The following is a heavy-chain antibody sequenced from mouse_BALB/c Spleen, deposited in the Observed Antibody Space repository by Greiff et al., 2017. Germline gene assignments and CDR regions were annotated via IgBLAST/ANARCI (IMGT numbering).Heavy chain of an antibody. CDR3: TGQRDGYYERYFDY. Sequence: EVQLVESGTVLARPGASVKMSCKASGYSFTSYWMHWVNQRPGQGLEWIGAISPGNSDTSYNQKFKGKAKLTAVTSASTAYMELSSLTNEDSAVYYCTGQRDGYYERYFDYWGQGTTLTVSS. CDR1: GYSFTSYW. J-gene: IGHJ2*01. CDR2: ISPGNSDT. V-gene: IGHV1-5*01. D-gene: IGHD2-3*01.